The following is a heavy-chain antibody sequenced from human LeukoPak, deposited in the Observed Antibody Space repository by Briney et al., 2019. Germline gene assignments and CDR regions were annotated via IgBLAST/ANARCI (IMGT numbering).Heavy chain of an antibody. CDR3: AREPVYYYDSSGYYPPVGY. CDR2: IYYSGST. V-gene: IGHV4-30-4*01. Sequence: SQTLSLTCTVSGGSISSGDYYWSWIRQPPGKGLGWIGYIYYSGSTYYNPSLKSRVTISVDTSKNQFSLKLSSVTAADTAVYYCAREPVYYYDSSGYYPPVGYWGQGTLVTVSS. CDR1: GGSISSGDYY. D-gene: IGHD3-22*01. J-gene: IGHJ4*02.